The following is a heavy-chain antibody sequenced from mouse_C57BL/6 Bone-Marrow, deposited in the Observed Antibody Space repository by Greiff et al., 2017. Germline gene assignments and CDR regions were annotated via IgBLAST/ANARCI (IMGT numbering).Heavy chain of an antibody. J-gene: IGHJ3*01. D-gene: IGHD1-1*01. V-gene: IGHV7-3*01. Sequence: VMLVESGGGLVQPGGSLSLSCAASGFTFTDYYMSWVRQPPGKALEWLGFIRNKANGYTTEYSASVKGRFTISRDNSQSILYLQMNALRAEDSATYYCARSHYYYGSSPCAYWGQGTLVTVSA. CDR3: ARSHYYYGSSPCAY. CDR1: GFTFTDYY. CDR2: IRNKANGYTT.